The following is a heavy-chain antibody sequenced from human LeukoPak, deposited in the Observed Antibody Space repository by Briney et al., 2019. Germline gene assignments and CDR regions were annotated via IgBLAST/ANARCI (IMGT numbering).Heavy chain of an antibody. CDR3: ARALERLNQALDY. Sequence: PGGSLRLSCAASGFTFSSYSMNWVRQAPGKGLEWVSSISSSSSYIYYADSVKGRFTISRDNAKNSLYLQMNSLRAEDTAVYYCARALERLNQALDYWGQGTLVTVSS. D-gene: IGHD3-3*01. J-gene: IGHJ4*02. CDR1: GFTFSSYS. CDR2: ISSSSSYI. V-gene: IGHV3-21*01.